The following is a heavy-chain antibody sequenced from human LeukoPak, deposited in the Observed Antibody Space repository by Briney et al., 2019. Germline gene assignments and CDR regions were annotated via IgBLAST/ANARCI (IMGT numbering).Heavy chain of an antibody. Sequence: SETLSLTCAVYGGSFSGYYWSWIRQPPGKGLEWIGEINHSGSTNYNPSLKSRVTISVDTSKNQFSLKLSSVTAADTAVYYCARELELPYLVYFDYWGQGTPVTVSS. CDR2: INHSGST. J-gene: IGHJ4*02. D-gene: IGHD1-7*01. V-gene: IGHV4-34*01. CDR3: ARELELPYLVYFDY. CDR1: GGSFSGYY.